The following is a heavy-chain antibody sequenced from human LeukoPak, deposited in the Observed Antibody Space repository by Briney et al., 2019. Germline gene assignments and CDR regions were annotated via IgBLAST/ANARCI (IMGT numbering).Heavy chain of an antibody. Sequence: PGGSLRLSCEASGFTFKDYAMHWVRRAPGKGLEWVSGISWNSGSIGYADSVKGRFTISRDNAKNSLYLHINRLRTEDTALYYCAKDMYSSGSNGEAYLQHWGQGTLVTVSS. V-gene: IGHV3-9*01. CDR2: ISWNSGSI. CDR1: GFTFKDYA. J-gene: IGHJ1*01. D-gene: IGHD6-19*01. CDR3: AKDMYSSGSNGEAYLQH.